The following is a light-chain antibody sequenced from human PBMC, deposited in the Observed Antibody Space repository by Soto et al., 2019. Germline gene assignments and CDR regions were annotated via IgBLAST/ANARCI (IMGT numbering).Light chain of an antibody. CDR1: SSNIGAGYD. Sequence: QSVLTQPPSVSGTLGQRVTISCTGSSSNIGAGYDVQWYQQLPGTAPKLLIHSNTNRPSGVPDRFSASKSGNTASLTISGLQAEDEGYYYCNAFITSTTLVVFGGGTKLAVL. V-gene: IGLV1-40*01. CDR2: SNT. CDR3: NAFITSTTLVV. J-gene: IGLJ2*01.